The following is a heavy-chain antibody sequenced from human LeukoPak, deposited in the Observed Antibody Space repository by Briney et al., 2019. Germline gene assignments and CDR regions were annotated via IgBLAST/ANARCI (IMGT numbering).Heavy chain of an antibody. CDR1: GYTFTGYY. V-gene: IGHV1-2*02. CDR3: ARDAQWFGELLGY. Sequence: ASVKVSCKASGYTFTGYYMHWVRQAPGQGLEWMGWINPNSGGTNYAQKFQGRVTMTRDTSISTAYMELSRLRSDDTAVYYCARDAQWFGELLGYRGQGTLVTVSS. D-gene: IGHD3-10*01. J-gene: IGHJ4*02. CDR2: INPNSGGT.